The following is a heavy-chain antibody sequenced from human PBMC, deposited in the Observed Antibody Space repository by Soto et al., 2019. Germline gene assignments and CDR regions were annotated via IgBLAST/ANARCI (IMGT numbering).Heavy chain of an antibody. CDR2: INAGNGNT. Sequence: ASVKVSCKASGYTFTSYAMHWVRQAPGQRLEWMGWINAGNGNTKYSQKFQGRVTITRDKSASTAYMELSSLRSEDTAVDYCARDVRYSSSSGVYFDYWGQGTLVTVSS. V-gene: IGHV1-3*01. CDR1: GYTFTSYA. J-gene: IGHJ4*02. D-gene: IGHD6-6*01. CDR3: ARDVRYSSSSGVYFDY.